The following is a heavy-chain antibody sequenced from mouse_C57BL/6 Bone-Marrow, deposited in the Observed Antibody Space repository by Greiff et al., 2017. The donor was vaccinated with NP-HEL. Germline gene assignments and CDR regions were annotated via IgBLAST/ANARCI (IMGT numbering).Heavy chain of an antibody. J-gene: IGHJ3*01. V-gene: IGHV2-2*01. D-gene: IGHD1-1*01. CDR3: AAGINYGSRFAY. CDR2: IWSGGST. CDR1: GFSLTSYG. Sequence: VKLQESGPGLVQPSQSLSITCTVSGFSLTSYGVHWVRQSPGKGLEWLGVIWSGGSTDYNAAFISRLSISKDNSKSQVFFKMNSLQADDTAIYYCAAGINYGSRFAYWGQGTLVTVSA.